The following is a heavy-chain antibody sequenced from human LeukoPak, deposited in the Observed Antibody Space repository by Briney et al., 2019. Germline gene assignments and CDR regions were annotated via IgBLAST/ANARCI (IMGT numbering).Heavy chain of an antibody. CDR2: IYYSGST. J-gene: IGHJ5*02. D-gene: IGHD5-12*01. V-gene: IGHV4-39*01. Sequence: SETLSLTCTVSGGSISSSSYYWGWIRQPPGKGLEWIGSIYYSGSTYYNPSLKSRVTISVDTSKNQFSLKLSSVTAADTAVYYCARHGEGIVTTLNHIGDSWFDPWGQGTLVTVSS. CDR3: ARHGEGIVTTLNHIGDSWFDP. CDR1: GGSISSSSYY.